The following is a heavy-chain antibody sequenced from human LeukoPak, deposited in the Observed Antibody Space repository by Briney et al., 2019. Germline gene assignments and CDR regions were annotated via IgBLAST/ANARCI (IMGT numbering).Heavy chain of an antibody. CDR3: ARTYYDFWSGYYTEGQIDY. V-gene: IGHV4-34*01. CDR2: INHSGST. J-gene: IGHJ4*02. D-gene: IGHD3-3*01. CDR1: GGSFSGYY. Sequence: SETLSLTCAVYGGSFSGYYWSWIRQPPGKGLEWIGEINHSGSTNYNPSLKSRVTISVDTSKNQFSLKLSSVTAADTAVYYCARTYYDFWSGYYTEGQIDYWGQGTLVTVSS.